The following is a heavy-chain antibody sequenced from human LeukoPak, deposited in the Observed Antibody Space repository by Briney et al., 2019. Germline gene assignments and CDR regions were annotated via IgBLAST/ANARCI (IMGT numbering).Heavy chain of an antibody. CDR3: AREEDHGGSYH. CDR1: GYTFTGHY. Sequence: RASVTVSCKASGYTFTGHYMHWVRQAPGQGLEWMGWINPNSGGTNYAQKFQGWVTMTRDTSISTAYMELSRLRSDDTAVYYCAREEDHGGSYHWGQGTLVTVSS. V-gene: IGHV1-2*04. J-gene: IGHJ5*02. D-gene: IGHD1-26*01. CDR2: INPNSGGT.